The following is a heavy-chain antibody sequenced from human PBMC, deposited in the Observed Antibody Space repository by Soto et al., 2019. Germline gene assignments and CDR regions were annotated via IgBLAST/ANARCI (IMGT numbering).Heavy chain of an antibody. D-gene: IGHD3-3*01. Sequence: QVQLVQSGAEVKKPGSSVKVSCKASGGTFSSYTISWVRQAPGQGLEWMGRIIPILGIANYAQKFQGRVTITADKSTSTAYMELSSLRSEDTAVYYCARDLGAPIWSGPAGRLDPWGQGTLVTVSS. CDR2: IIPILGIA. V-gene: IGHV1-69*08. CDR3: ARDLGAPIWSGPAGRLDP. J-gene: IGHJ5*02. CDR1: GGTFSSYT.